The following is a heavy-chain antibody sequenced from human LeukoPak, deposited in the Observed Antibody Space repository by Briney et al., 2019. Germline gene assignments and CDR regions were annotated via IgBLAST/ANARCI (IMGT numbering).Heavy chain of an antibody. CDR2: IYYSGST. J-gene: IGHJ4*02. D-gene: IGHD4-23*01. CDR1: GGSISSGDYY. Sequence: PSETLSLTCAVSGGSISSGDYYWSWIRQPPGKGLEWIGYIYYSGSTYYNPSLKSRVTISVDTSKNQFSLKLSSVTAADTAVYYCARDLLNEGNHLDYWGQGTLVTVSS. V-gene: IGHV4-30-4*01. CDR3: ARDLLNEGNHLDY.